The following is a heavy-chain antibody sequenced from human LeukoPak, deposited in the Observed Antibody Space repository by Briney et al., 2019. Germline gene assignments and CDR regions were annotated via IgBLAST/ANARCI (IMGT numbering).Heavy chain of an antibody. CDR3: ARRFWSGYYDYFDY. Sequence: SETLSLTCTVSGGSISSSSYYWSWIRQPPGKGLEWIGYIYYSGSTYYNPSLKSRVTISVDTSKNQFSLKLSSVTAADTAVYYCARRFWSGYYDYFDYWGQGTLVTVSS. CDR1: GGSISSSSYY. V-gene: IGHV4-30-4*08. CDR2: IYYSGST. J-gene: IGHJ4*02. D-gene: IGHD3-3*01.